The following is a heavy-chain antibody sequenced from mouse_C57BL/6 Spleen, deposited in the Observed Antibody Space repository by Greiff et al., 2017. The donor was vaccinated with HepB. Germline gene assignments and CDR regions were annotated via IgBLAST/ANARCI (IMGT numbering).Heavy chain of an antibody. D-gene: IGHD2-4*01. Sequence: DVHLVESGGGLVQPGGSLKLSCAASGFTFSDYYMYWVRQTPEKRLEWVAYISNGGGSTYYPDTVKGRFTISRDNAKNTLYLQMSRLKSEDTAMYYCARRYDYDEGDYWGQGTSVTVSS. CDR2: ISNGGGST. J-gene: IGHJ4*01. CDR3: ARRYDYDEGDY. V-gene: IGHV5-12*01. CDR1: GFTFSDYY.